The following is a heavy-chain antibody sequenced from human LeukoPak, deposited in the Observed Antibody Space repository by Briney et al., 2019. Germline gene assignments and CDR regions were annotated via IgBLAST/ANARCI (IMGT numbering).Heavy chain of an antibody. J-gene: IGHJ4*02. V-gene: IGHV3-23*01. CDR3: ARDRGSPLRKPIPRDYYFDY. Sequence: GGSLRLSCAASGFTFSSYAVSWVRQAPGKGLEWVSAISGSGGSTYYADSVKGRFTISRDNSKNTLYLQMNSLRAEDTAVYYCARDRGSPLRKPIPRDYYFDYWGQGTLVTVSS. CDR2: ISGSGGST. D-gene: IGHD2-21*01. CDR1: GFTFSSYA.